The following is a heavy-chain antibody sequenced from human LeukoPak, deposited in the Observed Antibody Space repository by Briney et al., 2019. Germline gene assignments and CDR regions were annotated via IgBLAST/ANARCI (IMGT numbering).Heavy chain of an antibody. V-gene: IGHV1-18*01. CDR3: AREGYGYYYDSSGYPDD. Sequence: ASVKVSCKASGYTFTSYGISWVRQAPGQGLEWMGWISAYNGNTNYAQKLQGRITMTTDTSTSTAYMELRSLRSDDTAVYYCAREGYGYYYDSSGYPDDWGQGTLVTVSS. J-gene: IGHJ4*02. CDR1: GYTFTSYG. D-gene: IGHD3-22*01. CDR2: ISAYNGNT.